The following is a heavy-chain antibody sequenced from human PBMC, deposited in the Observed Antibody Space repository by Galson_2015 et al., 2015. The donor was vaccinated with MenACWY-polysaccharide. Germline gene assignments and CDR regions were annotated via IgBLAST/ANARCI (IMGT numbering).Heavy chain of an antibody. Sequence: SLRLSCAVSGLLFSKYGMLWVRQAPGKGLEWVAALSYDGSETYYADSVMGRFTVSRDNSKNTVYLRMNSLKVEDTAVYHCAKGGYYDILTGYALDYWGLGTLVTVSS. CDR2: LSYDGSET. D-gene: IGHD3-9*01. V-gene: IGHV3-30*18. CDR1: GLLFSKYG. CDR3: AKGGYYDILTGYALDY. J-gene: IGHJ4*02.